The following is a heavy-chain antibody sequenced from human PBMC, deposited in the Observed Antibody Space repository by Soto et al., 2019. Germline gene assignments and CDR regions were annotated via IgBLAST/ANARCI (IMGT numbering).Heavy chain of an antibody. CDR3: ARAMSGVTYYYYYYMDV. Sequence: PSETLSLTCTVSGGSISSYYWSWIRQPPGKGLEWIGYIYYSGSTNYNPSLKSRVTISVDTSKNQFSLKLSSVTAADTAVYYCARAMSGVTYYYYYYMDVWGKGTTVTSP. CDR1: GGSISSYY. J-gene: IGHJ6*03. CDR2: IYYSGST. D-gene: IGHD1-26*01. V-gene: IGHV4-59*01.